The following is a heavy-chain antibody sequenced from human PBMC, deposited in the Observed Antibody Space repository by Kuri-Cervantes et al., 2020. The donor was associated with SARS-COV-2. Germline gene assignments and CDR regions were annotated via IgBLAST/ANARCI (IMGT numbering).Heavy chain of an antibody. CDR1: GGSISSYY. Sequence: GSLRLSCTVSGGSISSYYWSWIRQPAGKGLEWIGRIYTSGSTNYNPSLKSRVTMSVDTSKNQLSLKLSSVTAADTAVYYCARGGGGQLDFDYWGQGTLVTVSS. V-gene: IGHV4-4*07. D-gene: IGHD6-13*01. CDR2: IYTSGST. J-gene: IGHJ4*02. CDR3: ARGGGGQLDFDY.